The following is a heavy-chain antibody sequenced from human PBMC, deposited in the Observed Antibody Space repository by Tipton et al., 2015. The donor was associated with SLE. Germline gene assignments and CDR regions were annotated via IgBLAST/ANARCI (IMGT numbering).Heavy chain of an antibody. V-gene: IGHV4-38-2*01. D-gene: IGHD2-15*01. CDR3: ARRIGYYFDY. CDR1: GYSISSGYY. Sequence: TLSLTCAVSGYSISSGYYWGWIRQPPGKGLEWIGSIYHSGSTYYNPSLKSRVTISVDTSKNQFSLKLSSVTAVDTAVYYCARRIGYYFDYWGQGTLVTVSS. CDR2: IYHSGST. J-gene: IGHJ4*02.